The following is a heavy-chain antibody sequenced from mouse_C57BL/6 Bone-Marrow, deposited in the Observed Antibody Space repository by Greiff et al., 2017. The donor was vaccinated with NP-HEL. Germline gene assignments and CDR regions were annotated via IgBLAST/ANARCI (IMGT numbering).Heavy chain of an antibody. D-gene: IGHD4-1*02. Sequence: QVQLQQSGAELMKPGASVKLSCKATGYTFTGYWIEWVKQRPGHGLEWIGEILSGSGSTNYNEKFKGMATFTADSSSNTAYMQLSSLTTEDSAIYYCATTTGTEFAYWGQGTLVTVSA. CDR3: ATTTGTEFAY. CDR1: GYTFTGYW. V-gene: IGHV1-9*01. J-gene: IGHJ3*01. CDR2: ILSGSGST.